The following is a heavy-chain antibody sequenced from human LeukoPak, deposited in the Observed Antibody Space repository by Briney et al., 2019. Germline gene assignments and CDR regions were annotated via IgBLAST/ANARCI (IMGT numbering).Heavy chain of an antibody. CDR1: GCTFDTYW. V-gene: IGHV3-7*04. D-gene: IGHD6-19*01. Sequence: GGSLTLSCAASGCTFDTYWMNWVRQAPGKGLEWVAIIKKDGSEKKYVDSVKGVFTIARDNAKNSLFLEMNSLRAEDTGVYFCVGGSGWRPDYWGQGTLVTVSS. J-gene: IGHJ4*02. CDR2: IKKDGSEK. CDR3: VGGSGWRPDY.